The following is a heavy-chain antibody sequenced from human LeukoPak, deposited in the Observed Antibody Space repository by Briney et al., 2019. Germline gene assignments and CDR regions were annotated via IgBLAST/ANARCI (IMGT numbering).Heavy chain of an antibody. CDR3: ARDTELQIAAAGPYYYYMDV. CDR1: GYTFTSYY. Sequence: ASVKVSCKASGYTFTSYYMHWVRQAPGQGLEWMGIINPSGGSTSYAQKFQGRVTMTRDTSTSTVYMELSRLRSDDTAVYYCARDTELQIAAAGPYYYYMDVWGKGTTVTVSS. V-gene: IGHV1-46*01. D-gene: IGHD6-13*01. J-gene: IGHJ6*03. CDR2: INPSGGST.